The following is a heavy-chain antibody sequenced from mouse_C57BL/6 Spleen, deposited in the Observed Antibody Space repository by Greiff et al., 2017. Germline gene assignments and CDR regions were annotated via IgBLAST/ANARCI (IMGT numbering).Heavy chain of an antibody. D-gene: IGHD1-1*01. CDR1: GYTFTDYE. V-gene: IGHV1-15*01. CDR2: IDPETGGT. CDR3: TRSAYYYGSSYDAMDY. Sequence: QVQLKQSGAELVRPGASVTLSCKASGYTFTDYEMHWVKQTPVHGLEWIGAIDPETGGTAYNQKFKGKAILTADKSSSTAYMELRSLTSEDSAVYYCTRSAYYYGSSYDAMDYWGQGTSVTVSS. J-gene: IGHJ4*01.